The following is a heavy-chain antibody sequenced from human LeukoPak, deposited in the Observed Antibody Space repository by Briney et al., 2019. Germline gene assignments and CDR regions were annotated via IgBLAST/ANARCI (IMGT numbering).Heavy chain of an antibody. D-gene: IGHD3-16*01. J-gene: IGHJ4*02. CDR3: ASAVQGGPFDY. V-gene: IGHV3-74*01. Sequence: GGSLRLSCAASGFTFSSYWMHWVRQAPGKGLVWVSRVDSDGSTRSYADAVKGRFTISRDNAKNALYLQMNSLRAEDTAVYYCASAVQGGPFDYWGQGTLVTVSS. CDR2: VDSDGSTR. CDR1: GFTFSSYW.